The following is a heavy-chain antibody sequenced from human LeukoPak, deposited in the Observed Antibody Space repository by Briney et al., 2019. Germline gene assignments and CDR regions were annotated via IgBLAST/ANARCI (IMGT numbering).Heavy chain of an antibody. CDR2: INDDGTTT. V-gene: IGHV3-74*01. CDR3: ARAHFDILTGYYSDESFQH. Sequence: PWGSLRLSCTASGFTFSSYWTHWVRQAPGKGLVWVSRINDDGTTTTYADSVKGRFTISRDNARNTLYLQMNSLRAEDTAVYYCARAHFDILTGYYSDESFQHCGQGTLVTVSS. J-gene: IGHJ1*01. CDR1: GFTFSSYW. D-gene: IGHD3-9*01.